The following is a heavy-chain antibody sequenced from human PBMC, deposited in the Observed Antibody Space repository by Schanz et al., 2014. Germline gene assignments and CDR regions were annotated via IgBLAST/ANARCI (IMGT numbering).Heavy chain of an antibody. V-gene: IGHV3-48*04. Sequence: EVQLVESGGGLVQPGGSLKLSCAASGFIFSSYAMAWIRQAPGKGLEWVSIISNTGTFIYYADSVRGRFVISRDNAKSSLFLQMKGLRAEDTAVYYCVRDAYLQIRGTVFDSWGPGNLVTVSS. D-gene: IGHD1-1*01. CDR3: VRDAYLQIRGTVFDS. CDR1: GFIFSSYA. CDR2: ISNTGTFI. J-gene: IGHJ4*02.